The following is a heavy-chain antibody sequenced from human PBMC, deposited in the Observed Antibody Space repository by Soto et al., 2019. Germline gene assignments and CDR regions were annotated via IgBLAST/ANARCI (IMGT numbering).Heavy chain of an antibody. CDR2: IHGDGTT. CDR3: ARDPCATDYGGSADFDR. Sequence: EVQLVESGGDLIQPGGSLRLSCAASGFTVSTNYMNWVRQAPGKGLEWVSVIHGDGTTYYADSVKGRFTISRDSSKNTLYLQMTSLRAEDTAVYYCARDPCATDYGGSADFDRWGQGTLVTVSS. J-gene: IGHJ4*02. D-gene: IGHD4-17*01. V-gene: IGHV3-53*01. CDR1: GFTVSTNY.